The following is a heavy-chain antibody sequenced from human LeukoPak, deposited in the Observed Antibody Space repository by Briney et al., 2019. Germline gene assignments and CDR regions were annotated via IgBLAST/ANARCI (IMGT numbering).Heavy chain of an antibody. CDR1: GGTFSSYA. V-gene: IGHV1-69*13. J-gene: IGHJ4*02. Sequence: SVKVSCKASGGTFSSYAISWVRQTPGQGLEWMGGIIPIFGTANYAQKFQGRVTITADESTSTAYMELSSLRSEDTAVYYCARDRSDYYDSSGYYYGGVYWGQGTLVTVSS. D-gene: IGHD3-22*01. CDR3: ARDRSDYYDSSGYYYGGVY. CDR2: IIPIFGTA.